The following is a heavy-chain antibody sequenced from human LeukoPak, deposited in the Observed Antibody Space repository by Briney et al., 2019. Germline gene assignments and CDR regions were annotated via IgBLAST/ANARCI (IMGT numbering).Heavy chain of an antibody. Sequence: SETLSLTCSVSGGSVSSGSYFWSWIRQPPGKGLEWIGYIYYSGSTNYNPSLKSRVTTSVDTSKNQFSLKLSSVTAADTAVYYCARDNGFRLDYWGQGTLVTVSS. CDR1: GGSVSSGSYF. J-gene: IGHJ4*02. D-gene: IGHD2-8*01. V-gene: IGHV4-61*01. CDR3: ARDNGFRLDY. CDR2: IYYSGST.